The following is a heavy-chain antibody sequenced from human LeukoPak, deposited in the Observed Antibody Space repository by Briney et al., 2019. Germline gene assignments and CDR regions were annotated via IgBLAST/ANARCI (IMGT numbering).Heavy chain of an antibody. Sequence: SVNLSFNSSGYTFTSYGISWIRQPPAQGLERMGWISAYNGNTNYAQKLQGRGTMTTDTSTSTAYMELRSLRSDDTAVYYCARGRSRHVGATIFLYYMDVWGKGTTVTVSS. CDR1: GYTFTSYG. V-gene: IGHV1-18*01. CDR3: ARGRSRHVGATIFLYYMDV. CDR2: ISAYNGNT. D-gene: IGHD1-26*01. J-gene: IGHJ6*03.